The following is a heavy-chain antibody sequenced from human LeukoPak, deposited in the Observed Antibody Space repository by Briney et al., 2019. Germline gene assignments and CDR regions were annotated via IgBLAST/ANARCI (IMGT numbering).Heavy chain of an antibody. Sequence: TGGSLRLSCAASGFTFSSYSMNCVRQAPGKGLVWVSSISSSSSYIYYADSVKGRFIISRDNAKNSLYLQMNSLRAEDTAVYYCARDVRYCSSTSCPLEGWGQGTLVTVSS. CDR1: GFTFSSYS. CDR3: ARDVRYCSSTSCPLEG. CDR2: ISSSSSYI. J-gene: IGHJ4*02. D-gene: IGHD2-2*01. V-gene: IGHV3-21*01.